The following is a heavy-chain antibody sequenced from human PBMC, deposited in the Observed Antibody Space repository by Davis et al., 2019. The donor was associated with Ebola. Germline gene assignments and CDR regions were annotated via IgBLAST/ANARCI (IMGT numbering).Heavy chain of an antibody. V-gene: IGHV3-30*18. J-gene: IGHJ6*02. CDR1: GFTFSSYA. CDR3: AKAEGDYYYYGMDV. Sequence: GESLKISCAASGFTFSSYAMSWVRQAPGKGLEWVAVISYDGSNKYYADSVKGRFTISRDNSKNTLYLQMNSLRAEDTAVYYCAKAEGDYYYYGMDVWGQGSTVTVSS. CDR2: ISYDGSNK.